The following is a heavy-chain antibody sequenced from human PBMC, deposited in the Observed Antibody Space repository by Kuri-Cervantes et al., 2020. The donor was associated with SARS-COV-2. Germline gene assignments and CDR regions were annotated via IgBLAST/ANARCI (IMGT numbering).Heavy chain of an antibody. CDR1: GCSISSYY. Sequence: SETLSLTCTVSGCSISSYYWSWIRQPAGKGLEWIGRIYTSGSSNYNPSLKSRVTMSVDTSKNQFSLKLSTVPAADTAVYYCAKDIGVVPAASTLAWFDPWGQGTLVTVSS. CDR3: AKDIGVVPAASTLAWFDP. J-gene: IGHJ5*02. D-gene: IGHD2-2*01. CDR2: IYTSGSS. V-gene: IGHV4-4*07.